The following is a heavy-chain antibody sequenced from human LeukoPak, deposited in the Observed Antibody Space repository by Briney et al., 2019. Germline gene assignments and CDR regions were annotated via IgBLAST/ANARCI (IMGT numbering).Heavy chain of an antibody. Sequence: PGGSLRLSCAASGFTFSSYWMHWVRQAPGKGLVWVSRVNTDGSITSHADSVKGRFTTSRDNAKNTLYLQMNSLMAEDTAVYYCARASVTRGSDYWGQGTLVTVSS. CDR2: VNTDGSIT. D-gene: IGHD3-10*01. CDR1: GFTFSSYW. CDR3: ARASVTRGSDY. V-gene: IGHV3-74*01. J-gene: IGHJ4*02.